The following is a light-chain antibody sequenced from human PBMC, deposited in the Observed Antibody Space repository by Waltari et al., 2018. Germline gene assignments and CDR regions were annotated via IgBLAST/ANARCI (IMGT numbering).Light chain of an antibody. J-gene: IGKJ3*01. Sequence: EQVMTQSPATLSGSPGEGVTLSCRASQNVKTYLAWYQQKPGQAPRLLISGASIRATGVPARFNGSGSGTEFTLTVHSLQSEDIAVYYCQQYDSWPYTFGPGTKVEMK. CDR2: GAS. V-gene: IGKV3-15*01. CDR3: QQYDSWPYT. CDR1: QNVKTY.